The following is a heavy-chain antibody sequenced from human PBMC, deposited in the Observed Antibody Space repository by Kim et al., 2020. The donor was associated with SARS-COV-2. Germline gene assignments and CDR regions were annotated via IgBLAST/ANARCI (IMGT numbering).Heavy chain of an antibody. V-gene: IGHV3-53*01. CDR3: ARGEDYYDSSGYYYYFDY. J-gene: IGHJ4*02. CDR1: GFTVSSNY. Sequence: GGSLRLSCAASGFTVSSNYMSWVRQAPGKGLEWVSVIYSGGSTYYADSVKGRFTISRDNSKNTLYLQMNSLRAEDTAVYYCARGEDYYDSSGYYYYFDYWGQGTLVTVSS. CDR2: IYSGGST. D-gene: IGHD3-22*01.